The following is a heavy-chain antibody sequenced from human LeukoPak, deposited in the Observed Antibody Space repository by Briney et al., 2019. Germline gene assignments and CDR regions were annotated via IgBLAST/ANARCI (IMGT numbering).Heavy chain of an antibody. Sequence: GASVKVSCKASGYTFTDYYIHWVRQAPGQGLEWMGGINPNSGGTKYAQKFQGRVTMTRDTSISTVHMELRRLKSDNTALYYCARGREPEPLAPFDPWGQGTLVTVSS. CDR2: INPNSGGT. D-gene: IGHD1-14*01. V-gene: IGHV1-2*02. CDR1: GYTFTDYY. CDR3: ARGREPEPLAPFDP. J-gene: IGHJ5*02.